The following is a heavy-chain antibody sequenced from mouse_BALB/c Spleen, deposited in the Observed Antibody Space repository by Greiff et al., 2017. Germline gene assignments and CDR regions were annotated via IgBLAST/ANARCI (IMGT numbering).Heavy chain of an antibody. CDR3: ARQLYYFDY. V-gene: IGHV5-12-1*01. Sequence: EVKVVESGGGLVKPGGSLKLSCAASGFAFSSYDMSWVRQTPEKRLEWVAYISSGGGSTYYPDTVKGRFTISRDNAKNTLYLQMNSLKSEDTAMYYCARQLYYFDYWGQGTTLTVSS. CDR2: ISSGGGST. CDR1: GFAFSSYD. J-gene: IGHJ2*01.